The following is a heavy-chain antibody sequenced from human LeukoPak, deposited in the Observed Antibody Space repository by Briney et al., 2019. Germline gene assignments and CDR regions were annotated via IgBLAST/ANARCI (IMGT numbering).Heavy chain of an antibody. CDR1: GFTFSSYA. J-gene: IGHJ4*02. Sequence: QAGGSLRLSCAASGFTFSSYAMHWVRQAPGKGLEWVAVISYDGSNEYYADSVKGRFTISRDNSKNTLYLQMNSLRAEDTAVYYCARSPEHYYDSSGTPEAHYWGQGTLVTVSS. V-gene: IGHV3-30-3*01. CDR3: ARSPEHYYDSSGTPEAHY. D-gene: IGHD3-22*01. CDR2: ISYDGSNE.